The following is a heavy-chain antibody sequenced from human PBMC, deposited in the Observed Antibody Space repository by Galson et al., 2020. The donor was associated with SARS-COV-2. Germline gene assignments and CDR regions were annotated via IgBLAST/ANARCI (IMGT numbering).Heavy chain of an antibody. CDR1: GFTFTNYI. CDR3: ARASLGFSGPKYFEH. V-gene: IGHV3-21*01. J-gene: IGHJ4*02. CDR2: ISTSRAYI. D-gene: IGHD5-12*01. Sequence: GESLKISCAASGFTFTNYIFNWVRQAPGKGLEWVSSISTSRAYIYYADSVKGRFTISTDNARSSVYLQMNSLRGEDTAMYYCARASLGFSGPKYFEHWGQGALVTVSS.